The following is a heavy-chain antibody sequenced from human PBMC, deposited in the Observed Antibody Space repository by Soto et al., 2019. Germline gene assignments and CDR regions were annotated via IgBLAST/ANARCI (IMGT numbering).Heavy chain of an antibody. CDR1: GGIFSTYT. CDR3: ARSHATITTSWFDP. CDR2: ISVYNGNT. D-gene: IGHD5-12*01. J-gene: IGHJ5*02. V-gene: IGHV1-18*01. Sequence: ASVKVSCKASGGIFSTYTISWVRQAPGQGLEWMGWISVYNGNTNYAQKFQGRVILTTEKPTSTAYMELRSLTSDDTAVYYCARSHATITTSWFDPWGQGTLVTVSS.